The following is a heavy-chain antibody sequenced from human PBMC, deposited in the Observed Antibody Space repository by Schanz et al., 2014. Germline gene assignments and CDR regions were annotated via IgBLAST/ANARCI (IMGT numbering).Heavy chain of an antibody. CDR1: GFTFSTHA. CDR2: VSSDGNND. CDR3: ARAGYDADNWFDP. Sequence: VQLVESGGGVVQPGRSLRLSCAASGFTFSTHAMHWVRQAPGKGLEWVALVSSDGNNDYYTDSVKGRFTISRDNAKNSLFLQMNSLRAEDTAVYYCARAGYDADNWFDPWGRGTLVTVSS. D-gene: IGHD2-2*01. J-gene: IGHJ5*02. V-gene: IGHV3-30*03.